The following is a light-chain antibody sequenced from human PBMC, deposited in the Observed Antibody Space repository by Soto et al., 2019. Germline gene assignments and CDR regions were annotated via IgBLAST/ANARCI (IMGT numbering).Light chain of an antibody. CDR3: QQYGSSPGT. Sequence: EIVLTQSPATLSLSPGERATLSCRASQSISSTHLVWYQQKPGQAPSHLIFGASSRATGIPDRFSGSGSGTDFTLTISGLEPEDFAVYYCQQYGSSPGTFGQGTKV. J-gene: IGKJ1*01. CDR1: QSISSTH. V-gene: IGKV3-20*01. CDR2: GAS.